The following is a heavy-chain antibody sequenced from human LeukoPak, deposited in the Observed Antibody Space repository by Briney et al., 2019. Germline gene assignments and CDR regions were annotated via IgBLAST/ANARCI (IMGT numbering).Heavy chain of an antibody. CDR2: ISSSGSTI. V-gene: IGHV3-48*03. Sequence: QAGGSLRLSCAASGFTFSSYEMNWVRQAPGKGLEWVSYISSSGSTIYYADSVKGRFTISRDNAKNSLYLQMNSLRAEDTAVYSCAELGITMIGGVWGKGTTVTISS. D-gene: IGHD3-10*02. J-gene: IGHJ6*04. CDR3: AELGITMIGGV. CDR1: GFTFSSYE.